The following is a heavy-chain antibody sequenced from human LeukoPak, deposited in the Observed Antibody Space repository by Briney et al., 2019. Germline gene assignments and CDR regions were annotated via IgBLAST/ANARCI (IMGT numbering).Heavy chain of an antibody. D-gene: IGHD2-15*01. V-gene: IGHV4-59*08. CDR1: GGSISSYY. CDR3: ASSDKGY. Sequence: SETLSLTCTVSGGSISSYYWSWIRQPPGKGPEWIGYIYYSGSTNYNPSLKSRVTISVDTSKNQFSLKLSSVTAADTAVYYCASSDKGYWGQGTLVTVSS. J-gene: IGHJ4*02. CDR2: IYYSGST.